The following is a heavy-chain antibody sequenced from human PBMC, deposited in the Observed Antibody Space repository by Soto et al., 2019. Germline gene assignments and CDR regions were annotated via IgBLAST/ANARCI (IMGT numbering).Heavy chain of an antibody. CDR3: ARVLLGYCSSTSCQGGMDV. J-gene: IGHJ6*02. D-gene: IGHD2-2*01. CDR2: IIPIFGTA. Sequence: GASVKVSCKASGGTFSSYAISWVRQAPGQGLEWMGGIIPIFGTANYAQKFQGRVTITADESTSTAYMELSSLRSEDTAVYYCARVLLGYCSSTSCQGGMDVWGQGTTVTVSS. CDR1: GGTFSSYA. V-gene: IGHV1-69*13.